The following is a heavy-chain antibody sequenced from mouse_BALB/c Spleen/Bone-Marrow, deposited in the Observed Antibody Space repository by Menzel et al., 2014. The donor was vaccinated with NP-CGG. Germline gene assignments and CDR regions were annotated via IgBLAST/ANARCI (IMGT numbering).Heavy chain of an antibody. CDR1: GFTFSSYG. J-gene: IGHJ4*01. V-gene: IGHV5-9-3*01. CDR2: ISNGGNYT. D-gene: IGHD1-1*02. CDR3: TRQRGDYAMDY. Sequence: EVQLQESGGGLVKPGGSLKLSCAASGFTFSSYGVSWVRQTPEERLEWVATISNGGNYTYYPDSVKGRFTISRDNAKNTLYLQMSSLRSEDTAMYYCTRQRGDYAMDYWGQGTSVTVSS.